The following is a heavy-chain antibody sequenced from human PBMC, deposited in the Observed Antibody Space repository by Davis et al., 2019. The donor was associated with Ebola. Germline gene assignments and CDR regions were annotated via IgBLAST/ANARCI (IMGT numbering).Heavy chain of an antibody. J-gene: IGHJ4*02. CDR1: GFTFSNYA. V-gene: IGHV3-64*01. CDR2: ISSNGGST. Sequence: GESLKISCAASGFTFSNYAMHWVRQAPGKGLEYVSAISSNGGSTYHANSVKGRFTISRDNSKNTLYLQMGSLRAEDMAVYYCARVDHGYDYWGQGTLVTVSP. D-gene: IGHD2-2*03. CDR3: ARVDHGYDY.